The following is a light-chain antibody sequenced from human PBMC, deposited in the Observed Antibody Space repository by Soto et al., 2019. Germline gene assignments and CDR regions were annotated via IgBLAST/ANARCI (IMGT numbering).Light chain of an antibody. J-gene: IGLJ2*01. Sequence: QSVLTQPASVSGSPGQSITISCTGTSSDVGGYNFVSWYQHHPDKAPKLIIYGVTNRPSGVSNRFSGSKSGNTASLTISGLRAEDEAHYYCCSYTRNINAHLIFGGGTKLTVL. CDR1: SSDVGGYNF. V-gene: IGLV2-14*01. CDR2: GVT. CDR3: CSYTRNINAHLI.